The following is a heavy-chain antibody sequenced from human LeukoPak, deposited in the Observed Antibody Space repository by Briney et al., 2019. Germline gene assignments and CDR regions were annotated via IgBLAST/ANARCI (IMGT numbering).Heavy chain of an antibody. V-gene: IGHV3-30-3*02. CDR3: AKDIGSYYDY. CDR2: ISYNGGRK. Sequence: PGRSLRLSCVASGFIFSGYATHWVRQAPGKGLEWVSLISYNGGRKEYADSVKGRFTISRDNSKNTLYLEMNSLRAEDTAVYYCAKDIGSYYDYWGQGILVTVSS. J-gene: IGHJ4*02. CDR1: GFIFSGYA. D-gene: IGHD3-10*01.